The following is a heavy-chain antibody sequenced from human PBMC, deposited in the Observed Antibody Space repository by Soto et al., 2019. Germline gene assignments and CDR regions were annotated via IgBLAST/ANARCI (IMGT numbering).Heavy chain of an antibody. J-gene: IGHJ4*02. D-gene: IGHD7-27*01. CDR3: ARSLRATSPLTF. CDR1: GFTFSYYN. V-gene: IGHV3-30-3*01. Sequence: GGSLRLSCAASGFTFSYYNMHWVRQAPDKGLEWVAVISYDGSNKYYAESVKGRFTISRDNARPSVFLQMNSLRSDDTAVYFCARSLRATSPLTFWGQGTPVTVSS. CDR2: ISYDGSNK.